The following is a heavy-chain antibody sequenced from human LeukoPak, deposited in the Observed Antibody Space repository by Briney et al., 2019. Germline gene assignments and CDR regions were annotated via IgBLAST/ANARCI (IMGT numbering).Heavy chain of an antibody. CDR3: GKLGPHVTTGAFDI. D-gene: IGHD4-17*01. CDR1: RFTFSSFD. CDR2: ISYDGSNK. V-gene: IGHV3-30*18. J-gene: IGHJ3*02. Sequence: GGTLTLSCAASRFTFSSFDMLRVPQAPGKGRVGVGVISYDGSNKYYADSVNGRFTISRDNSKNTLYLQMNSLRDEDTAVYYCGKLGPHVTTGAFDIWGQGTMVTVSS.